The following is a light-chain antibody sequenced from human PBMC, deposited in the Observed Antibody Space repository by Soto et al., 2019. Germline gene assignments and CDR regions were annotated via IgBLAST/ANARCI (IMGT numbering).Light chain of an antibody. CDR3: HSYVGSYTWV. Sequence: QSALTQPRSVSGSPGQSVTISCTGTSRDVGGYNYVSWYQQHPGKAPKLMIYDVTKWPSGVPDRFSGSKSGNTASLTISGLQAEDEADYYCHSYVGSYTWVFGGGTKLTVL. CDR1: SRDVGGYNY. CDR2: DVT. V-gene: IGLV2-11*01. J-gene: IGLJ3*02.